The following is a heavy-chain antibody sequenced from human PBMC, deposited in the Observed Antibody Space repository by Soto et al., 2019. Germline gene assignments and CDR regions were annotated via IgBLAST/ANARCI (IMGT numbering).Heavy chain of an antibody. Sequence: SETLSLTCAVYGGSFSGYYWTWIRQPPGTGLEWIGEINHSGSTNYNPSLKSRVTISVDTSKNQFSLKLTSVTASDTAVYYCARDKITGLFDYWGQGTLVTVS. CDR3: ARDKITGLFDY. CDR1: GGSFSGYY. J-gene: IGHJ4*02. D-gene: IGHD2-8*02. CDR2: INHSGST. V-gene: IGHV4-34*01.